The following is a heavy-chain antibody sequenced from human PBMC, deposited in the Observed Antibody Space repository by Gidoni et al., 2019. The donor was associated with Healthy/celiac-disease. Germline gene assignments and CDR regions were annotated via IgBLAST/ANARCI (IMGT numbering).Heavy chain of an antibody. CDR1: GFTFSSYG. CDR2: IWYAGSNK. J-gene: IGHJ4*02. V-gene: IGHV3-33*01. D-gene: IGHD1-26*01. Sequence: GFTFSSYGRHWVRQAPGKGLEWVAVIWYAGSNKYYADSVKGQFTISRDNSKNTLYLQMNSLRAEDTAVYYCARGGGRGYSGSYKVTLDYWGQGTLVTVSS. CDR3: ARGGGRGYSGSYKVTLDY.